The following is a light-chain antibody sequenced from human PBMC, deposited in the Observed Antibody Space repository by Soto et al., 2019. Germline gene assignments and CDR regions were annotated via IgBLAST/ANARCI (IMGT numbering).Light chain of an antibody. V-gene: IGKV1-5*03. CDR1: QSISTW. Sequence: DIQMTQSPSTLSASVGDRVTITCRASQSISTWLAWYQQKPGKAPKHLIYKASSLESGVPSRFSGSGSGTEFTLTISSLQPEDFATFYCQQYNIFPYTFGQGTKLEIK. CDR2: KAS. J-gene: IGKJ2*01. CDR3: QQYNIFPYT.